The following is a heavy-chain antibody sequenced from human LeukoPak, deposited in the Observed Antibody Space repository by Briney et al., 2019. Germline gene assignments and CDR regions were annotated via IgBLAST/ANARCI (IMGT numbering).Heavy chain of an antibody. D-gene: IGHD4-23*01. Sequence: GGSLRLSCAASGFTVSTNCMTWVRQAPGKGLEWVSTIYSGGTTYYADSVKGRFTISRDNSKNTLYLQMNSPRAEDTAVYYCAKRGPPGGNDRYYFQHWGQGSLVTVSS. V-gene: IGHV3-53*01. CDR2: IYSGGTT. CDR1: GFTVSTNC. J-gene: IGHJ1*01. CDR3: AKRGPPGGNDRYYFQH.